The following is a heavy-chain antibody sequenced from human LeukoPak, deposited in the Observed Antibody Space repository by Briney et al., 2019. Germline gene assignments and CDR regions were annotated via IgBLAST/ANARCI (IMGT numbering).Heavy chain of an antibody. D-gene: IGHD6-19*01. V-gene: IGHV3-23*01. CDR2: ISGSGGST. Sequence: GGSLRLSCAASGFTFSSYAMSWVRQAPGKGLEWVSAISGSGGSTYYADSVKGRFAISRDNSKNTLYLQMNSLRSDDTAVYYCARRRRPVYSSGWFRREDWFDPWGQGTLVTVSS. CDR3: ARRRRPVYSSGWFRREDWFDP. CDR1: GFTFSSYA. J-gene: IGHJ5*02.